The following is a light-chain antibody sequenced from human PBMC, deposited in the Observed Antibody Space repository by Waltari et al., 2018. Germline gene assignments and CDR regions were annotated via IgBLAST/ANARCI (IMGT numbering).Light chain of an antibody. CDR2: EGS. Sequence: QSALTQPASVSGSPGQSITISCTGTSSDVGSCNFVSWDQQRPSKAPKLLIYEGSKRPSWISNRLSDSKSGNTAALTISEVQAEDEADYYCCSCARSRTCFGGGTKLTVL. V-gene: IGLV2-23*01. CDR3: CSCARSRTC. J-gene: IGLJ2*01. CDR1: SSDVGSCNF.